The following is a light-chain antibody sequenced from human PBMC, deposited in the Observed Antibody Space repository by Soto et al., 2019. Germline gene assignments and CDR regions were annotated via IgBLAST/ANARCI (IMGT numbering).Light chain of an antibody. CDR1: QTITKYY. J-gene: IGKJ3*01. CDR3: QQYDSSPFT. CDR2: GAS. Sequence: EIGLTQSPGTLSLSPGERATLSCRASQTITKYYLACYQHKPGQAPRLLIYGASIRATDIPDRFSGSGSGTDFTLTISRLEPEDFAVYYCQQYDSSPFTFGPGTKVDI. V-gene: IGKV3-20*01.